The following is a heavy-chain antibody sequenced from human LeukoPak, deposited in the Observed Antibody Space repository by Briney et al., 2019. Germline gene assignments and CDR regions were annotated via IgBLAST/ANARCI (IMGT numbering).Heavy chain of an antibody. CDR2: ISGSGGTT. Sequence: PGGSLRLSCAAPGFTFTSFAMNWARQAPGKGLEWVSVISGSGGTTHYADSVKGRFTISRDNFKNTLYLQMNSLRAEDTAVYYCAKKRYENGTSSAGYLDVWGQGTTVTVSS. J-gene: IGHJ6*02. CDR3: AKKRYENGTSSAGYLDV. CDR1: GFTFTSFA. V-gene: IGHV3-23*01. D-gene: IGHD1-1*01.